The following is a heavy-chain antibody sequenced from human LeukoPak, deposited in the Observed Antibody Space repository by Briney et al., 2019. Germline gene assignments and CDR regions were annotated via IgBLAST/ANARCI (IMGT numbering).Heavy chain of an antibody. V-gene: IGHV3-30*02. D-gene: IGHD2-15*01. Sequence: PGGSLRLSCAAFGFSFSNYGMNWVRQAPGKGLEWVALIWYDGSKKYYADSVKGRFTISRDNSKNTLYLQMNTLRAEDTAVYYCAKDRGGDCSGGRCYYYYYYMDVWGKGTTVTVSS. CDR1: GFSFSNYG. CDR3: AKDRGGDCSGGRCYYYYYYMDV. J-gene: IGHJ6*03. CDR2: IWYDGSKK.